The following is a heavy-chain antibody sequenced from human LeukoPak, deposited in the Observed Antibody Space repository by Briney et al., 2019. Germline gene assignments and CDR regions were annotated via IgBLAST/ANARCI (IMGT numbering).Heavy chain of an antibody. Sequence: PGGSLRPSCAASAFTFRSHGMYWVRQAPGKGLEWVAVIWYDGSNKYYADSVKGRYTISRDNSKNTLFLQMNSLRAEDRAVYYCALSYWYDSSGYFPCGMDVWGRGPRV. CDR2: IWYDGSNK. V-gene: IGHV3-33*01. CDR1: AFTFRSHG. CDR3: ALSYWYDSSGYFPCGMDV. D-gene: IGHD3-22*01. J-gene: IGHJ6*02.